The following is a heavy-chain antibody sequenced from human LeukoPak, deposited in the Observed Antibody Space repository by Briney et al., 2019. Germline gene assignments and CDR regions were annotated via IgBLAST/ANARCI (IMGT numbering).Heavy chain of an antibody. J-gene: IGHJ4*02. CDR1: GYTFTGYY. D-gene: IGHD1-26*01. CDR2: INAKNGDT. Sequence: GASVKVSCKASGYTFTGYYLHWVRQAPGQGLEWMGWINAKNGDTEYAQKLQGRVTMTRDTSISTAYMELTSLRYDDTAVYFCARVTSGSYHYWGQGTLVTVSS. CDR3: ARVTSGSYHY. V-gene: IGHV1-2*02.